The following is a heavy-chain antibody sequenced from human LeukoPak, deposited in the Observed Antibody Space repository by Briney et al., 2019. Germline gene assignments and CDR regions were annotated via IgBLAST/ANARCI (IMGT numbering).Heavy chain of an antibody. CDR2: IYYSGST. CDR3: ARDIGGGGYCSGGSCYNHDAFDI. J-gene: IGHJ3*02. Sequence: SQTLSLTCTVSGGSISSGDYYWSCIRQPPGKGLEWIGYIYYSGSTYYNPSLKSRVTISVDTSKNQFSLKLSSVTAADTAVYYCARDIGGGGYCSGGSCYNHDAFDIWGQGTMVTVSS. V-gene: IGHV4-30-4*01. D-gene: IGHD2-15*01. CDR1: GGSISSGDYY.